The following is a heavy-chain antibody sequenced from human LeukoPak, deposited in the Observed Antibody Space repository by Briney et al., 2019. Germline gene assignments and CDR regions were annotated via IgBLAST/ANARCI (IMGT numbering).Heavy chain of an antibody. CDR3: AKGHGDASGYYYFDS. CDR1: AFTFSSYG. J-gene: IGHJ4*02. CDR2: IRGNSDTT. D-gene: IGHD3-22*01. V-gene: IGHV3-23*01. Sequence: GGSLRLSCAASAFTFSSYGMSWVRQAPGKGLEWVSAIRGNSDTTYYADSVKGRFSIFRDNYKNMLYLQMNSLRVEDTAIYYCAKGHGDASGYYYFDSWGQGTLVTVSS.